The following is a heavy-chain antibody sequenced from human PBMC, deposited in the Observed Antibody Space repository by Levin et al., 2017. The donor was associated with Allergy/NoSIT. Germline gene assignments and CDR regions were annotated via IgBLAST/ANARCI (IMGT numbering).Heavy chain of an antibody. CDR2: ISSSGSTI. V-gene: IGHV3-48*03. J-gene: IGHJ4*02. CDR1: GFTFSSYE. D-gene: IGHD3-3*01. CDR3: ARQLGNFWSGYNYFDS. Sequence: GGSLRLSCTASGFTFSSYEMNWVRQAPGKGLEWVSYISSSGSTIYYADSVKGRFTISRDNAKNSLYLQMNSLRAEDTAVYYCARQLGNFWSGYNYFDSWGQGTLVTVSS.